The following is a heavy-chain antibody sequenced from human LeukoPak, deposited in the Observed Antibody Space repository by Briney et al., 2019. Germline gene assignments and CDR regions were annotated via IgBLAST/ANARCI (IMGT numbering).Heavy chain of an antibody. CDR1: GGSIISDNHF. J-gene: IGHJ3*02. V-gene: IGHV4-31*03. Sequence: TSETLSLPCTVSGGSIISDNHFWRWIRQHPGKDLEWLGYIQHSGRDFYIPYLESRLTISLDTSKNQFSLKLNSVIGADTAVYYCARPGSYLVGAFDIWGQGTMVTVSS. CDR2: IQHSGRD. D-gene: IGHD1-26*01. CDR3: ARPGSYLVGAFDI.